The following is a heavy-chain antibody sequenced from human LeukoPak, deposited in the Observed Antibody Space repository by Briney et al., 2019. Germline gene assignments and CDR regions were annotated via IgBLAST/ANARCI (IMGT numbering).Heavy chain of an antibody. CDR1: GFTFGNSA. Sequence: GGSLRLSCAASGFTFGNSAMSWVRQAPGKGLEWVSAISGSGGGTYYADSVKGRFTISRDNSKNTLYVQMNSLRAADTAVYYCAKAAGRGYNYGDYFDYWGQGTLVTVSS. J-gene: IGHJ4*02. CDR3: AKAAGRGYNYGDYFDY. CDR2: ISGSGGGT. V-gene: IGHV3-23*01. D-gene: IGHD5-18*01.